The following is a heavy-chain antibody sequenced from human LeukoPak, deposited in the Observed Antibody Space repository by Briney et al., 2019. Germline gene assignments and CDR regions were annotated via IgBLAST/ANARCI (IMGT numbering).Heavy chain of an antibody. D-gene: IGHD1-26*01. V-gene: IGHV3-66*04. CDR1: GFIVRSNY. CDR3: ASQPSGSYYAAYDY. Sequence: GGSLRLPCASSGFIVRSNYMSWVRQAPGKGLEWVSVIYSGGSTYYAESVKGRFTISRANSKNTLFLQMNSLRAEDTAVYYCASQPSGSYYAAYDYWGQGTLVTVSS. CDR2: IYSGGST. J-gene: IGHJ4*02.